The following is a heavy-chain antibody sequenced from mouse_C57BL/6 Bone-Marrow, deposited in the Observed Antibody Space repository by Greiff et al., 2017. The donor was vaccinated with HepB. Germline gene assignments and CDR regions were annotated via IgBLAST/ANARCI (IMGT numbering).Heavy chain of an antibody. V-gene: IGHV14-4*01. D-gene: IGHD2-4*01. Sequence: VQLQQSGAELVRPGASVKLSCTASGFNIKDDYMHWVKQRPEQGLEWIGWIDPENGDTEYASKFQGKATITADTPSNTAYLQLSSLTSEDTAVYYCTTSITTWYFDYWGQGTTLTVSS. J-gene: IGHJ2*01. CDR2: IDPENGDT. CDR1: GFNIKDDY. CDR3: TTSITTWYFDY.